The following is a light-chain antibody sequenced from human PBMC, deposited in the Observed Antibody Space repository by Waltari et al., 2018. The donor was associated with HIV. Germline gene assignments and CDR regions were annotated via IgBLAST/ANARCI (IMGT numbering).Light chain of an antibody. J-gene: IGLJ2*01. Sequence: QSVLAQPPSASGTPGQRVTISCSGSRSNIGSNSLNWYQHFPGTAPKLLIYGDSLRPSGVPARFSGSKFCTSASLAITGLQAGDEADYYCSTWDDRLNGPVVFGGGTRLTVL. CDR1: RSNIGSNS. V-gene: IGLV1-44*01. CDR2: GDS. CDR3: STWDDRLNGPVV.